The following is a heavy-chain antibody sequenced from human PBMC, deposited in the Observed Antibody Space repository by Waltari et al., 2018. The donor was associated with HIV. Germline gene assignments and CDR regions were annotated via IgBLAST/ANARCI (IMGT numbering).Heavy chain of an antibody. Sequence: QVQLVESGGGVVQPGRSLRLSCAASGFTFSSYGMHWVRQAPGKGLEWVAVIWYDGSNKYYADSVKGRFTISRDNSKNTLYLQMNSLRAEDTAVYYCARDWGSSSPGDYWGQGTLVTVSS. CDR3: ARDWGSSSPGDY. CDR1: GFTFSSYG. CDR2: IWYDGSNK. D-gene: IGHD6-6*01. J-gene: IGHJ4*02. V-gene: IGHV3-33*01.